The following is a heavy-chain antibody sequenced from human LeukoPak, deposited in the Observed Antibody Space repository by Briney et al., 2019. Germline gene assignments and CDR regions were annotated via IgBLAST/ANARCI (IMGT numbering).Heavy chain of an antibody. CDR1: GVSLSSYY. J-gene: IGHJ5*02. D-gene: IGHD3-10*01. CDR3: ARDDLVRGGNNWFDP. Sequence: PSETLSLTCTVSGVSLSSYYWTWIRQPAGKGLEWIGRISTSGSTNCNPSLKSRVTMSVGTSKNQFSLKLSSVTAADTALYYCARDDLVRGGNNWFDPWGQGALVTVSS. CDR2: ISTSGST. V-gene: IGHV4-4*07.